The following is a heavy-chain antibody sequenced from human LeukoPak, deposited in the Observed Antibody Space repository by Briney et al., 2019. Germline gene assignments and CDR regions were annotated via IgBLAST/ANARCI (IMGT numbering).Heavy chain of an antibody. D-gene: IGHD4/OR15-4a*01. Sequence: GESLKISCKGSGYTFISYWIGWVRQLPGKGLDWIGIIYPGDSATSSSPSFEGQVTISADKSSSSAYLQLCSLKASDTAMYYCARLGASGGHYHDYWGQGTLVTVSS. J-gene: IGHJ4*02. V-gene: IGHV5-51*01. CDR3: ARLGASGGHYHDY. CDR1: GYTFISYW. CDR2: IYPGDSAT.